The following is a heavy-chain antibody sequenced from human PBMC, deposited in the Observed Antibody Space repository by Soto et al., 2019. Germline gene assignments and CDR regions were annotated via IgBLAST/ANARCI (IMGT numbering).Heavy chain of an antibody. V-gene: IGHV5-10-1*01. CDR2: IDPSDSDT. Sequence: GESLKISCKGSGYSFTSYWISWVRQMPGKGLEWMGRIDPSDSDTNYSPSFQGHVTISADKSISTAYLQWSSLKASDTAMYYCATAYCSRGSCYFYYYGMDVWGQGTTITVSS. CDR1: GYSFTSYW. D-gene: IGHD2-15*01. CDR3: ATAYCSRGSCYFYYYGMDV. J-gene: IGHJ6*01.